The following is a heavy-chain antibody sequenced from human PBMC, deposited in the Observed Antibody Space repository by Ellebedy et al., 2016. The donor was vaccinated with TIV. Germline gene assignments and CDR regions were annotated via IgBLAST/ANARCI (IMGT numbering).Heavy chain of an antibody. CDR1: GFTFSGYA. CDR2: INNGGRTT. Sequence: GESLKISCVASGFTFSGYAMSWVRQAPGKVLEWVSGINNGGRTTSYADSVKGRFTISRDNSRSTLYLQMNSLRAEDTAIYYCAKDQVAGDGRWVFDSWGQGTVVTVSS. CDR3: AKDQVAGDGRWVFDS. J-gene: IGHJ3*01. D-gene: IGHD5-24*01. V-gene: IGHV3-23*01.